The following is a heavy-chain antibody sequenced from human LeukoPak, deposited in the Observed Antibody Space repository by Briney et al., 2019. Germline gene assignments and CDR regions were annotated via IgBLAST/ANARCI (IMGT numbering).Heavy chain of an antibody. D-gene: IGHD3-10*01. V-gene: IGHV3-53*01. Sequence: GGSLRLSCAASGFTVSSNYMSWVRQAPGKGLKWVSVIYSGGSTYYADSVKGRFTISRDNSKNTLYLQMNSLRAEDTAVYYCARVMVRGVIYYYYMDVWGKGTTVTVSS. CDR2: IYSGGST. CDR3: ARVMVRGVIYYYYMDV. J-gene: IGHJ6*03. CDR1: GFTVSSNY.